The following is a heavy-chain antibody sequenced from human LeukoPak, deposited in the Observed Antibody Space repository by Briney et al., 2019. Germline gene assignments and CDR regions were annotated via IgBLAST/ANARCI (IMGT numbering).Heavy chain of an antibody. CDR3: ARDTYYYGSGSYYTPYWFDP. CDR1: GFTFSSYA. CDR2: ISSYGGGI. D-gene: IGHD3-10*01. J-gene: IGHJ5*02. Sequence: GGSLRLSCAASGFTFSSYAMSWVRQAPGKGLEWVSAISSYGGGIYYADSVKGRFTISRDNAKSSLYLQMNSLRAEDTAVYYCARDTYYYGSGSYYTPYWFDPWGQGTLVTVSS. V-gene: IGHV3-23*01.